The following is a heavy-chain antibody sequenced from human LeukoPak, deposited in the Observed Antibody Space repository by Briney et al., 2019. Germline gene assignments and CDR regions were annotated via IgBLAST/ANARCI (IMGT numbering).Heavy chain of an antibody. CDR1: GFTFSSYW. CDR2: ISYDGSNK. CDR3: AKDGLVVGVYGMDV. Sequence: KAGGSLRLSCAASGFTFSSYWMHWVRQAPGKGLEWVAVISYDGSNKYYADSVKGRFTISRDNSKNTLYLQMNSLRAEDTAVYYCAKDGLVVGVYGMDVWGQGTTVTVSS. V-gene: IGHV3-30*18. D-gene: IGHD2-15*01. J-gene: IGHJ6*02.